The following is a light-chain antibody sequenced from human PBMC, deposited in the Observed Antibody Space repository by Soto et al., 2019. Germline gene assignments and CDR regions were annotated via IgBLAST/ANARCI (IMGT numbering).Light chain of an antibody. CDR3: QQFSSYPLT. CDR1: QSVRNNY. V-gene: IGKV3-20*01. Sequence: EIMLTQSPATLSLSTGDRATLSCIASQSVRNNYLAWYQQKPGQAPRLLIYDASSRATGIPDRFSGGGSGTDFTLTISRLEPEDFAVYYCQQFSSYPLTFGGGTKVDVK. CDR2: DAS. J-gene: IGKJ4*01.